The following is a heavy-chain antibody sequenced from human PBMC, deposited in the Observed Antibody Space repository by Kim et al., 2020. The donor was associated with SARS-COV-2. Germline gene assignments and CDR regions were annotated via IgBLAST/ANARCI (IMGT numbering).Heavy chain of an antibody. CDR3: ARGGVYVWGSYRRGKGDY. J-gene: IGHJ4*02. CDR1: GYTFTSYD. V-gene: IGHV1-8*01. Sequence: ASVKVSCKASGYTFTSYDINWVRQATGQGLEWMGWMNPNSGNTGYAQKFQGRVTMTRNTSISTAYMELSSLRSEDTAVYYCARGGVYVWGSYRRGKGDYWGQGTLVTVSS. CDR2: MNPNSGNT. D-gene: IGHD3-16*02.